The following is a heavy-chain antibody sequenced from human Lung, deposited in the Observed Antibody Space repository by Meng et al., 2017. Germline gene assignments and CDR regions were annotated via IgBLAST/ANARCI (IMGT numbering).Heavy chain of an antibody. Sequence: QVQRHKACPGLGTASGTLSLTCVVSGGSISSIDWWSWVRQPPGKGLEWIGEIYHCGETNYNPSLKSRVTIAIDRSKNQFSLKLSSVTAADTAVYYCASWIYSCGWQWGQGTLVTVSS. D-gene: IGHD6-19*01. CDR1: GGSISSIDW. CDR3: ASWIYSCGWQ. J-gene: IGHJ4*02. CDR2: IYHCGET. V-gene: IGHV4/OR15-8*02.